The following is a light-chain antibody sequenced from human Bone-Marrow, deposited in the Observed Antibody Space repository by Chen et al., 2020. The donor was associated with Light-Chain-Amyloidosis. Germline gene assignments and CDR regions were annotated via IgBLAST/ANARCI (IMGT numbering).Light chain of an antibody. CDR2: RDT. Sequence: SYELTQPPSVSVSPGQTARITCSGDDLPTKYAYWYQQKPGQDPVLVINRDTEKPSGISERFSGFSSGTTATLTISGVQAEDEADYHCQSADSSGTYEVIFGGGTKLTVL. J-gene: IGLJ2*01. CDR3: QSADSSGTYEVI. V-gene: IGLV3-25*03. CDR1: DLPTKY.